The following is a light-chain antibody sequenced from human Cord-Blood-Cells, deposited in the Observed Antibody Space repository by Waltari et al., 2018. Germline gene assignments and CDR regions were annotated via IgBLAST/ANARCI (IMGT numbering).Light chain of an antibody. J-gene: IGKJ1*01. CDR3: QQYYSTPPWT. CDR1: QSVLYSSNNKNY. Sequence: DIVMTQSPDSLAVSLGERATIHCKPSQSVLYSSNNKNYLAWYQQKPGQPPKLLIYWASTRESGVPDRFSGSGSGTDFTLTISSLQAEDVAVYYCQQYYSTPPWTFGQGTKVEIK. V-gene: IGKV4-1*01. CDR2: WAS.